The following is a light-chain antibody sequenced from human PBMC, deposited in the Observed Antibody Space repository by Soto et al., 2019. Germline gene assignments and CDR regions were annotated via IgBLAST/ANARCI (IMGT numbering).Light chain of an antibody. Sequence: DIQMPQSPSALSASLGDIVTITCRASHSIDTWLAWYQQRPGKAPNLLIYDASSLQSGVPSRFTGSGSGIDFTLTISSLQPEDFATYYCLQDYNYPLTCGGGNKVDIK. CDR1: HSIDTW. V-gene: IGKV1-5*01. CDR3: LQDYNYPLT. CDR2: DAS. J-gene: IGKJ4*01.